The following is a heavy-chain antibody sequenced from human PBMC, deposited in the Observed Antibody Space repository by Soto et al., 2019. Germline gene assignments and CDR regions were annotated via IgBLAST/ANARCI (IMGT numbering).Heavy chain of an antibody. CDR1: GGSVSSGSYY. Sequence: QVQLQESGPGLVKPSETLSLTCTVSGGSVSSGSYYWSWIRQPPGKGLEWIGYIYYSGSTNYNPSLKSRVTISVDTSKNQFSLKLSSVTAADTAVYYCAGSAPEPAAWAHSDYWGQGTLVTVYS. D-gene: IGHD3-10*01. CDR2: IYYSGST. V-gene: IGHV4-61*01. J-gene: IGHJ4*02. CDR3: AGSAPEPAAWAHSDY.